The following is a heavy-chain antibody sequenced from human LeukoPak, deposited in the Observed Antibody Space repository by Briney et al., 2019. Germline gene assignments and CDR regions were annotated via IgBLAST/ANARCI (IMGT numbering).Heavy chain of an antibody. V-gene: IGHV3-66*02. D-gene: IGHD2-15*01. J-gene: IGHJ4*02. CDR2: IYSGGST. CDR3: ARAPIGYSPAF. CDR1: GFTVSSNY. Sequence: PGGSLRLSCAASGFTVSSNYMSWVRQAPGKGLEWVSVIYSGGSTYYADSVKGRFTISRDNSKNTLYLQMNSLRAEDTAVYYCARAPIGYSPAFWGQGTLVTVSS.